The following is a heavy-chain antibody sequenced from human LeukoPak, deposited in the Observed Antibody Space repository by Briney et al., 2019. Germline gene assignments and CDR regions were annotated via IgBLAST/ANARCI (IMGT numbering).Heavy chain of an antibody. CDR3: ARDVTVTTWDAFDI. CDR1: GGSISSYY. CDR2: IHTSGST. Sequence: SETLSLTCTVSGGSISSYYWSWIRQPAGKGLEWIGRIHTSGSTNYNPSLKSRVTMSVDTSKNQFSLKLSSVTAADTAVYYCARDVTVTTWDAFDIWGQGTMVTVSS. D-gene: IGHD4-17*01. J-gene: IGHJ3*02. V-gene: IGHV4-4*07.